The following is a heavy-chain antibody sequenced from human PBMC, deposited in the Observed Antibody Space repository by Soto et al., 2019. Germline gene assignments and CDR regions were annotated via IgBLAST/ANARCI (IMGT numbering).Heavy chain of an antibody. CDR3: ARTDGVEYYPY. CDR2: IYHSGTT. V-gene: IGHV4-38-2*01. CDR1: GDSISSGFH. J-gene: IGHJ4*02. Sequence: SETLSLTCAISGDSISSGFHWALIRQPPGKGLEWVASIYHSGTTYYNPSLTSRVTISVDNSKNQFSLKLSSVTAADSAVYYCARTDGVEYYPYLGQGTLVTV. D-gene: IGHD2-8*01.